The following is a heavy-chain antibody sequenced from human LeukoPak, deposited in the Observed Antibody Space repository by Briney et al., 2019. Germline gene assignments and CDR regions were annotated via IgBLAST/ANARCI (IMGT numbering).Heavy chain of an antibody. Sequence: PGGSLRLSRAASGFTFSSYAMSWVRQAPGKGLEWVSAISGSGGSTYYADSVKGRFTISRDNSKNTLYLQMNSLRAEDTAVYYCATAPVAVAGGDDYWGQGTLVTVSS. V-gene: IGHV3-23*01. D-gene: IGHD6-19*01. CDR2: ISGSGGST. J-gene: IGHJ4*02. CDR1: GFTFSSYA. CDR3: ATAPVAVAGGDDY.